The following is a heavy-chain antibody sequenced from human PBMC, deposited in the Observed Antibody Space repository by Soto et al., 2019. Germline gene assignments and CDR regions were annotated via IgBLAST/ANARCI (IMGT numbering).Heavy chain of an antibody. J-gene: IGHJ4*02. V-gene: IGHV5-51*01. CDR1: GYSFTSYW. D-gene: IGHD3-3*01. CDR2: IYPGDSDT. CDR3: ARTAVYYDFWSGYPL. Sequence: PGESLKISCKGSGYSFTSYWIGWVRQMPGKGLEWMGIIYPGDSDTRYSPSFQGQVTISADKSISTAYLQWSSLKASDTAVYYCARTAVYYDFWSGYPLWGQGTLVTVSS.